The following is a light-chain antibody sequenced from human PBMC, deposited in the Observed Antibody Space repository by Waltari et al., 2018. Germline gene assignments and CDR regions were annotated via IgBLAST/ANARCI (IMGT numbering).Light chain of an antibody. Sequence: EIVMTPSPATLSVSPGERATLSCRASQFVSSNLAWYQQKPGQAPRLRIYDASTRAAGIPGRFSGSGSGTEFTLTISSLQSEDVAVYYCQQYNSWPPKYTFGQGTKLEIK. CDR1: QFVSSN. J-gene: IGKJ2*01. CDR2: DAS. CDR3: QQYNSWPPKYT. V-gene: IGKV3-15*01.